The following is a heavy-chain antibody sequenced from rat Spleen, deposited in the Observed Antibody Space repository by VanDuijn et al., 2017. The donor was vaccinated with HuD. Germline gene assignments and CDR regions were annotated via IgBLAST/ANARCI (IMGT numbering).Heavy chain of an antibody. D-gene: IGHD1-1*01. J-gene: IGHJ1*01. CDR3: TTYYYSGHYWYFDF. CDR2: ISTGVGST. V-gene: IGHV5-27*01. CDR1: GFSFSNYY. Sequence: EVQLVESGGGLVQPGRSLKLSCAASGFSFSNYYMAWVRQAPTKGLEWVAYISTGVGSTYYRDSVKGRFTISRDNAKSTLYLQMDSLMSEDTATYYCTTYYYSGHYWYFDFWGPGTMVTVSS.